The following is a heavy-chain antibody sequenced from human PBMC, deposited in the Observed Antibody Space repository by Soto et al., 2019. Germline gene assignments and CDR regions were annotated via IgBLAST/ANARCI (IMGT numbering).Heavy chain of an antibody. Sequence: GGSLRLSCAASGFNFITYSLSWVRQAPGKGLEWVASISSSAVYIDYADSVKGRFTISRDNANNSLYLQMNSLRAEDTAVYYCARSRTAYYYYGMDVWGQGTTVTVSS. D-gene: IGHD6-13*01. CDR1: GFNFITYS. CDR2: ISSSAVYI. J-gene: IGHJ6*02. V-gene: IGHV3-21*01. CDR3: ARSRTAYYYYGMDV.